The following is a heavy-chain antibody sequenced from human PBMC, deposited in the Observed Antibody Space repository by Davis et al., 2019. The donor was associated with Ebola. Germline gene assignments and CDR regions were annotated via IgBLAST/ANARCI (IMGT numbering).Heavy chain of an antibody. CDR1: EYTFSNYD. CDR3: ARMGVRGSYSGMDV. J-gene: IGHJ6*02. Sequence: ASVKVSCKASEYTFSNYDINWVRQASGQGLEWMGWMNPNSGNTAYALKFQGRVSMIRNTSISTAFMELSSLTSEDTAVYFCARMGVRGSYSGMDVWGQGTTVTVSS. CDR2: MNPNSGNT. D-gene: IGHD2-21*01. V-gene: IGHV1-8*01.